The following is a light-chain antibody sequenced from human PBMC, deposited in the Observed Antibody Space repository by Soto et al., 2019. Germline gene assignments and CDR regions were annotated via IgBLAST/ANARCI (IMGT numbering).Light chain of an antibody. J-gene: IGKJ5*01. CDR1: QSIGVW. CDR3: QQYYSYLLT. V-gene: IGKV1-5*01. CDR2: GAS. Sequence: DIQMTQSPSTLASFCGDRVTITCRASQSIGVWLAWYQQKPGQAPRLLIYGASSRDTGIPDRFSGSGSGTDFTLPISRLEPEDFETYYCQQYYSYLLTFGQGTRLEIK.